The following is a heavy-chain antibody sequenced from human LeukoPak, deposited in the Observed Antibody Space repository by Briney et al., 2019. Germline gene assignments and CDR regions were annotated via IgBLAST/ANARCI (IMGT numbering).Heavy chain of an antibody. D-gene: IGHD6-6*01. CDR3: ARVDSSWSPPDY. J-gene: IGHJ4*02. Sequence: GGSLRLSCAASGFTFSDYYMSWIRQAPGKGLEWVSYISSSGSTIYYADSVKGRFTISRDNAKNSLYLQMDSLRAEDTAVYYCARVDSSWSPPDYWGQGTLVTVSS. CDR1: GFTFSDYY. V-gene: IGHV3-11*04. CDR2: ISSSGSTI.